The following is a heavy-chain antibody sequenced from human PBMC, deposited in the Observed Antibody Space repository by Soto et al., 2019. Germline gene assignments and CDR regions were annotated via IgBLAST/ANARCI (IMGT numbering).Heavy chain of an antibody. CDR1: GFTFSSYG. CDR2: IWYDGSNK. V-gene: IGHV3-33*01. CDR3: ARRARNYDFWDYYYMDV. J-gene: IGHJ6*03. D-gene: IGHD3-3*01. Sequence: QVQLVESGGGVVQPGRSLRLSCAASGFTFSSYGMHWVRQAPGKGLEWVAVIWYDGSNKYYADSVKGRFTISRDNSKNTLYLQMNSLRAEDTAVYYCARRARNYDFWDYYYMDVWGKGTTVTVSS.